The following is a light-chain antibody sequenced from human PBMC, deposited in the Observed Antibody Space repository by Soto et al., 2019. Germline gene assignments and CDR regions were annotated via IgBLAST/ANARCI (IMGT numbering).Light chain of an antibody. CDR2: EVS. CDR1: SSDVGGYSF. CDR3: SSYAGSDMGV. V-gene: IGLV2-8*01. Sequence: QSARTQPPYASWSSGHSVPTSCTGTSSDVGGYSFVSWYQQHPGKAPKLIIYEVSKRPSGVPDRFSGSKSGNTASLTVSGLQADDEADYYCSSYAGSDMGVFGTGT. J-gene: IGLJ1*01.